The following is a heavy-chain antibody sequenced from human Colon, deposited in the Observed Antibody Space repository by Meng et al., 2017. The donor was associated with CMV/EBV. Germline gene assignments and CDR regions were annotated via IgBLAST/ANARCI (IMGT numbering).Heavy chain of an antibody. CDR1: GFTFSDYY. D-gene: IGHD2-2*01. Sequence: SGFTFSDYYRSWIRQAPGKGLEWVSYISSSGSTIYYADSVKGRFTISRDNAKNSLYLQMNSLRAEDTAVYYCARGFDSLPAATALDYWGQGTLVTVSS. CDR3: ARGFDSLPAATALDY. CDR2: ISSSGSTI. J-gene: IGHJ4*02. V-gene: IGHV3-11*04.